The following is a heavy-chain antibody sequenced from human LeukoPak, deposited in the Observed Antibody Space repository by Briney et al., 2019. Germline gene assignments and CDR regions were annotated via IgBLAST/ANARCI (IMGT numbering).Heavy chain of an antibody. J-gene: IGHJ4*02. CDR3: ARGGYRYGAWGY. V-gene: IGHV1-18*01. Sequence: ASVNVSCKASVYTSTSYGIGWVRHAPGQGLEWMGWISAYNGNTNYAQKLQGRVTMTTDTSTSTAYMELRSLRSDDTAVYYCARGGYRYGAWGYWGQGTLVTVSS. CDR2: ISAYNGNT. D-gene: IGHD5-18*01. CDR1: VYTSTSYG.